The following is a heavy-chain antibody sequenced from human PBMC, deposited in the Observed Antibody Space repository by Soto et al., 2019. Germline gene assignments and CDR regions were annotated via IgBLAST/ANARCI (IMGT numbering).Heavy chain of an antibody. J-gene: IGHJ6*02. CDR3: AIYCSSTSCYPYYYYYGMDV. Sequence: QVQLVQSGAEVKKPGSSVKVSCKASGGTFSSYAISWVRQAPGQGLEWMGGIIPIFGTANYAQNFQGRVTITADESTSTAYMELSSLRSEYTAVYYCAIYCSSTSCYPYYYYYGMDVWGQGTTVTVSS. V-gene: IGHV1-69*01. D-gene: IGHD2-2*01. CDR2: IIPIFGTA. CDR1: GGTFSSYA.